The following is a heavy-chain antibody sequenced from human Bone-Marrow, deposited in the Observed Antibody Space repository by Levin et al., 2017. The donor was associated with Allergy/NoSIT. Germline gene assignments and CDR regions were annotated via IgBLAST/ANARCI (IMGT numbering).Heavy chain of an antibody. Sequence: GGSLRLSCTASGFDFSSYAMTWVRQAPGKGLEWVSAIRGRGDTTYYADSVRGRFTISRDNAKNTLYMQLNSLRGEDTAVYYCAKAVMRDYYYYYGMDVWGQGTTVTVSS. CDR1: GFDFSSYA. V-gene: IGHV3-23*01. CDR2: IRGRGDTT. D-gene: IGHD2-2*01. CDR3: AKAVMRDYYYYYGMDV. J-gene: IGHJ6*02.